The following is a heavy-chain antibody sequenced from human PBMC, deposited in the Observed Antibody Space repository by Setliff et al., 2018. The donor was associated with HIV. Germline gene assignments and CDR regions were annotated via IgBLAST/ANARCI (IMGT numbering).Heavy chain of an antibody. CDR1: GFNFANHW. J-gene: IGHJ4*02. CDR3: AGGPPFGGRADFFDF. V-gene: IGHV3-7*01. CDR2: IKQGGSEK. Sequence: AGGSLRLSCAPSGFNFANHWMSWVRQAPGKGLEWVANIKQGGSEKNYVDSVKGRSTISRDDAGSSVYLQMNSLTVEDTALYYCAGGPPFGGRADFFDFWGQGVKVTVSS. D-gene: IGHD2-15*01.